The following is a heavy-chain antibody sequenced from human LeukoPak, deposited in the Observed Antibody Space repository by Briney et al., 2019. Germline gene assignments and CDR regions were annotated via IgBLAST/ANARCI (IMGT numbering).Heavy chain of an antibody. V-gene: IGHV1-2*02. CDR2: INPNSGGT. CDR1: GYTFTGYY. Sequence: ASVKVSCKASGYTFTGYYMHWVRQAPGQGLEWMGWINPNSGGTNYAQKFQGRVTMTRDTSISAAYMELSRLRSDDTAVYYCARENTAMATSVDYWGQGTLVTVSS. J-gene: IGHJ4*02. CDR3: ARENTAMATSVDY. D-gene: IGHD5-18*01.